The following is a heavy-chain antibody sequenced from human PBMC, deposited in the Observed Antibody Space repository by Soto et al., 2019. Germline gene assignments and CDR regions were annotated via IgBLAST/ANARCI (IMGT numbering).Heavy chain of an antibody. Sequence: QVQLVQSGAEVKKPGSSVRVSCKASGGTLNSYTISWVRQAPGQGLEWMGGIIPVFGTTDYAQKFQGRVTITADQSTGTAYLDLFSVRSEYTAIYYCSISNSYGRGDFWGQGTLVTVSS. CDR2: IIPVFGTT. CDR3: SISNSYGRGDF. D-gene: IGHD4-17*01. J-gene: IGHJ4*02. V-gene: IGHV1-69*01. CDR1: GGTLNSYT.